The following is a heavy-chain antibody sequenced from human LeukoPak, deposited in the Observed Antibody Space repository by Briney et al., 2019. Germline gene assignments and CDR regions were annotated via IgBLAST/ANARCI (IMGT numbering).Heavy chain of an antibody. CDR2: ISFVGRLM. V-gene: IGHV3-30*18. CDR3: VKEITPQVAHAIDP. J-gene: IGHJ5*02. D-gene: IGHD1-14*01. Sequence: GWSLRLSCAASGFTFSNYGMQWVRQAPGKGLEWVGVISFVGRLMFYGDSVKGRFIISRDNSKNTLYLQMNTLRAEDTAIYYCVKEITPQVAHAIDPWGQGTLVTVSS. CDR1: GFTFSNYG.